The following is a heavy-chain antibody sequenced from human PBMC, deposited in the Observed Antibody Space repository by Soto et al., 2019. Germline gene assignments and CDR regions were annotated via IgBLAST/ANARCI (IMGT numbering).Heavy chain of an antibody. Sequence: ASVKVSCKASGYTFTGHYMHWVRQAPGQGLEWMGWINPNSVGTNYAQKFQGRVTMTRDTSISTAYMELSRLRSDDTAVYYCAREPMVRAAHGFDIWGQGAMVTVSS. D-gene: IGHD3-10*01. J-gene: IGHJ3*02. CDR3: AREPMVRAAHGFDI. V-gene: IGHV1-2*02. CDR2: INPNSVGT. CDR1: GYTFTGHY.